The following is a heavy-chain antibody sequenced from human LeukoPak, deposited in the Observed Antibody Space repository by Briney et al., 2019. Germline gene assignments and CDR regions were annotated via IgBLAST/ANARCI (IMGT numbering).Heavy chain of an antibody. D-gene: IGHD2-2*01. CDR1: GFTFSSYA. CDR3: ARDYHGDIVVTFDY. J-gene: IGHJ4*02. CDR2: ISYDGSNQ. Sequence: PGRSLRLSCAASGFTFSSYAMHWVRQAPGKGLEWVAVISYDGSNQYYADSVKGRFTISRDNSKNTLYLQMNSLRAEDTAVYYCARDYHGDIVVTFDYWGQGTLVTVSS. V-gene: IGHV3-30-3*01.